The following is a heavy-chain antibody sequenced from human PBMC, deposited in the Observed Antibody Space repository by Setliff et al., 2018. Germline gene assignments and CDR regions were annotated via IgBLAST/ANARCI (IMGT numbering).Heavy chain of an antibody. D-gene: IGHD3-10*01. V-gene: IGHV4-39*02. J-gene: IGHJ3*01. CDR2: VHSSGTT. CDR3: ARPPKWFGEVIIGALDV. Sequence: ASETLSLTCAVSGDSIKSNAYYWGWIRQSPVRGLEWIGSVHSSGTTHYNPSLKSRVTISVDSAKNHFSLNLRSVTAADTAIYYCARPPKWFGEVIIGALDVWGQGTVVT. CDR1: GDSIKSNAYY.